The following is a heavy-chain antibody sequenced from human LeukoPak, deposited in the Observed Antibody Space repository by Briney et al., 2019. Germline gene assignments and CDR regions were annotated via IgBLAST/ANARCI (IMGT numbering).Heavy chain of an antibody. CDR1: GGSICGYY. Sequence: SETLSLLCTVSGGSICGYYWRWVREPAGEGLEWIARFSGSGSTNCNPSLKSRVTLSVDTSKNQFSLKLSSVTAADTAVYYCARDRTYYDSTGYYFDFWGQGTLVTVSS. CDR2: FSGSGST. CDR3: ARDRTYYDSTGYYFDF. J-gene: IGHJ4*02. V-gene: IGHV4-4*07. D-gene: IGHD3-22*01.